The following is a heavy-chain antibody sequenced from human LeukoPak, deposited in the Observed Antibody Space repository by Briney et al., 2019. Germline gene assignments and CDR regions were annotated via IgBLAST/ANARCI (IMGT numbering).Heavy chain of an antibody. CDR3: ARDLGYCTGGSCGLFDY. D-gene: IGHD2-15*01. CDR1: GGSISSGDYY. CDR2: IHHSGST. Sequence: SQTLPLTCTVSGGSISSGDYYWGWIRQPPGKGLEWIGSIHHSGSTYYNASLRSRVTISVDTSKNQFSLKLTSVTAADTAVYYCARDLGYCTGGSCGLFDYWGQGTLVAVSS. J-gene: IGHJ4*02. V-gene: IGHV4-39*07.